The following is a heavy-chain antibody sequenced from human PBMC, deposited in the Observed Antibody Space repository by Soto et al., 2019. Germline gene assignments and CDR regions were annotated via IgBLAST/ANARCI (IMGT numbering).Heavy chain of an antibody. Sequence: EVHLLESGGGLVQPGESLRLSCGDSGFTFRTCVMTWVRQAPGKGLEWVSCISESGTGTYYADSVKGRFTISRDNSKNTMYLQMNNLRAEDTGVYYCAKGLINGRWYAEDWGQGTLVTVSS. V-gene: IGHV3-23*01. J-gene: IGHJ4*02. CDR3: AKGLINGRWYAED. D-gene: IGHD6-13*01. CDR1: GFTFRTCV. CDR2: ISESGTGT.